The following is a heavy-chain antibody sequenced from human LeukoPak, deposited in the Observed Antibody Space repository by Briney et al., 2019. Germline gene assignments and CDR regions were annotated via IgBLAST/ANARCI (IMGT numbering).Heavy chain of an antibody. CDR1: GFTFSSYS. Sequence: GGSLRLSCAASGFTFSSYSMNWVRQAPGKGLEWVSSISSSSSYIYYADSVKGRFTTSRDNAKNSLYLQMNSLRAEDTAVYYCARDGGMYYDFWSGYYTSDYWGQGTLVTVSS. CDR2: ISSSSSYI. D-gene: IGHD3-3*01. CDR3: ARDGGMYYDFWSGYYTSDY. J-gene: IGHJ4*02. V-gene: IGHV3-21*01.